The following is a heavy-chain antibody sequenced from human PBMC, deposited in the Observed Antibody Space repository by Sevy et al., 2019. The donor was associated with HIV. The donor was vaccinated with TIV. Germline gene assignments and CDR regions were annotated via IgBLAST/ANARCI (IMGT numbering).Heavy chain of an antibody. Sequence: ASVKVSCKASGGTFSSYAISWVRQAPGQGLEWMGGIIPIFGTANYAQKFQGRVTITADESTSTAYMELSSLRSEDTVVYYCARDLVRGVHFDYWGQGTLVTVSS. CDR2: IIPIFGTA. J-gene: IGHJ4*02. V-gene: IGHV1-69*13. CDR3: ARDLVRGVHFDY. D-gene: IGHD3-10*01. CDR1: GGTFSSYA.